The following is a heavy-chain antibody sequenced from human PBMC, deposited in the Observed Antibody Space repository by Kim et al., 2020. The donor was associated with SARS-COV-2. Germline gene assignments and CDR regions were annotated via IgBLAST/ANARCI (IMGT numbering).Heavy chain of an antibody. CDR2: ISGGGAKT. Sequence: GGSLRLSCAASGFTFDSYAMSWVRQAPGKGLEWVSYISGGGAKTYYAGSVKGRFTISRDNSKNTLFLQLNSLRAEDTALYYCAKCHSGWGNDAFVIWGLG. V-gene: IGHV3-23*01. J-gene: IGHJ3*02. CDR3: AKCHSGWGNDAFVI. CDR1: GFTFDSYA. D-gene: IGHD3-10*01.